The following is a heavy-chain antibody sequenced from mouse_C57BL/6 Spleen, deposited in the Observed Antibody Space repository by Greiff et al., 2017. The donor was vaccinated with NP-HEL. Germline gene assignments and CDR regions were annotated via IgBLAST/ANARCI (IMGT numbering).Heavy chain of an antibody. J-gene: IGHJ2*01. CDR3: GREAAQATSYFDY. CDR2: INPNNGGT. V-gene: IGHV1-26*01. CDR1: GYTFTDYY. Sequence: EVQLQQSGPELVKPGASVKISCKASGYTFTDYYMNWVKQSHGKSLEWIGDINPNNGGTSYNQKFKGKATLTVDKSSSTAYMELRSLTSEDSAVDYWGREAAQATSYFDYWGQGTTRTVSA. D-gene: IGHD3-2*02.